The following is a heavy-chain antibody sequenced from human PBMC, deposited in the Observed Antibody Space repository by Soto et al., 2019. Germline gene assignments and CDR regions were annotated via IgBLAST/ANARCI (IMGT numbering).Heavy chain of an antibody. CDR2: INWNGGST. CDR1: GVTFEDHG. J-gene: IGHJ4*02. CDR3: ARVPLLADYFDS. Sequence: GGSLRLSCAASGVTFEDHGLSWVRQAPGKGLEWVAGINWNGGSTVYAASVKGRFTISRDNAKNSLFLEVNSLRVEDTALYFCARVPLLADYFDSWGQGTLVTVSS. V-gene: IGHV3-20*04.